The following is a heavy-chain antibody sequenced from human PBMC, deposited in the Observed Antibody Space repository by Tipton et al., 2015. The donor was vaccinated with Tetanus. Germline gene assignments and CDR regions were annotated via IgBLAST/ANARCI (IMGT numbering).Heavy chain of an antibody. CDR1: GFTFSSYG. V-gene: IGHV3-30*18. CDR3: AKDTCSGGSCYYNY. Sequence: SPRLSCAASGFTFSSYGMHWVRQAPGKGLEWVAVISYDGSNKYYADSVKGRFTISRDNSKNTLYLQMNSLRAEDTAVYYCAKDTCSGGSCYYNYWGQGTLVTVSS. J-gene: IGHJ4*02. D-gene: IGHD2-15*01. CDR2: ISYDGSNK.